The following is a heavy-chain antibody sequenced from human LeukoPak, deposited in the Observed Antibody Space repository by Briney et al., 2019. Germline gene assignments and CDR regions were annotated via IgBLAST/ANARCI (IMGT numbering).Heavy chain of an antibody. D-gene: IGHD5-24*01. CDR3: ATHMATTLDY. CDR1: GFTFSSYG. J-gene: IGHJ4*02. CDR2: IWYDGSNE. V-gene: IGHV3-33*01. Sequence: GRSLRLSCAASGFTFSSYGMHWVRQAPGKGLEWVAVIWYDGSNEYYADSVKGRFTISRDNSKNTLYLQMNSLRAEDTAVYYCATHMATTLDYWGQGTLVTVSS.